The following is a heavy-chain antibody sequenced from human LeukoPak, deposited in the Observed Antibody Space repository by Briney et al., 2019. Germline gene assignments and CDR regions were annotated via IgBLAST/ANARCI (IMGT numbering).Heavy chain of an antibody. CDR3: ARTSYCSTTSCYTQDY. D-gene: IGHD2-2*02. CDR1: GYRFTSYG. CDR2: VSAYNGER. J-gene: IGHJ4*02. Sequence: ASGKVSCKAAGYRFTSYGISWVRQAQGQGLGGGGGVSAYNGERNYVQKVQGRVTLTTDTSTSTAYMELRSLSSDDTAVYSCARTSYCSTTSCYTQDYWGQGTLVTVSS. V-gene: IGHV1-18*01.